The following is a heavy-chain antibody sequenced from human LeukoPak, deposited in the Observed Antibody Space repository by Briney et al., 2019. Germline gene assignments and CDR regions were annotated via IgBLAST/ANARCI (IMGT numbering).Heavy chain of an antibody. D-gene: IGHD4-11*01. CDR2: IYYSGST. J-gene: IGHJ4*02. CDR1: GGSISSYY. CDR3: ARAPTVTDSFDY. Sequence: PSETLSLTCTVSGGSISSYYWSWIRQPPGKGLEWIGYIYYSGSTNYNPSLKSRVTISVDTSKNQFSLKLSSVTAADTAVYYCARAPTVTDSFDYWGQGTLVTVSS. V-gene: IGHV4-59*01.